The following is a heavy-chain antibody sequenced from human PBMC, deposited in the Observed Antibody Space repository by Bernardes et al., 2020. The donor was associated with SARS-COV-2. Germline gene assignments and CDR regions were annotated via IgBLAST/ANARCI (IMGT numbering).Heavy chain of an antibody. CDR1: GFTFSSYA. V-gene: IGHV3-23*01. CDR2: ISGSGGST. D-gene: IGHD1-1*01. J-gene: IGHJ6*02. CDR3: AKVMSRVQIPFYYYYGMDV. Sequence: GGSLRLSCAASGFTFSSYAMSWVRQAPGKGLEWVSAISGSGGSTYYADSVKGRFTISRDNSKNTLYLQMNSLRAEDTAVYYCAKVMSRVQIPFYYYYGMDVWGQGTTVTVSS.